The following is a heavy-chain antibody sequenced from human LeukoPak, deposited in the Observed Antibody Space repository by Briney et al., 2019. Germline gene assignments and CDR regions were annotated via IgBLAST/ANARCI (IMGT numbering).Heavy chain of an antibody. J-gene: IGHJ3*02. D-gene: IGHD1-26*01. CDR1: GGSISSSNW. CDR2: IYHSGST. CDR3: ARDKREPRYAFDI. Sequence: SGTLSLTCAVSGGSISSSNWWSWVRQPPGKGLEWIGEIYHSGSTNYNPSLKSRVTILVDKSKNQFSLKLSSVTAADTAVYYCARDKREPRYAFDIWGQGTMVTVSS. V-gene: IGHV4-4*02.